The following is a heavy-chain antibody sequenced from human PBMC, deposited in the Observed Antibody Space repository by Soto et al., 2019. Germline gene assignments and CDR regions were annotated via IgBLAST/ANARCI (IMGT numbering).Heavy chain of an antibody. CDR1: GFTFSSYA. V-gene: IGHV3-23*01. CDR2: ISGSGGST. Sequence: GGSLRLSCAASGFTFSSYAMNWVRQAPGKGLEWVSAISGSGGSTYYADSLKGRFTISRDNSKNTLYLQMNSLRAEDNDVYDCAVRRGGNRFADDFDYWGQGTLVTVSS. D-gene: IGHD3-10*01. CDR3: AVRRGGNRFADDFDY. J-gene: IGHJ4*02.